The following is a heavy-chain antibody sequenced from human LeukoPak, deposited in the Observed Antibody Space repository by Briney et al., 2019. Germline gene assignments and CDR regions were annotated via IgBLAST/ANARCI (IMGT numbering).Heavy chain of an antibody. CDR3: ARGGAYCGGDCYSDDAFDI. V-gene: IGHV4-61*02. D-gene: IGHD2-21*02. J-gene: IGHJ3*02. CDR1: GDSISSPYY. Sequence: SQTLSLTCTVAGDSISSPYYWSWIRQPAGKRLEWIGRIYTSGSTNYNPSLKSRVTITVDTSKNQFSLKLTSVIAADTAVYYCARGGAYCGGDCYSDDAFDIWGQGTMVTVSS. CDR2: IYTSGST.